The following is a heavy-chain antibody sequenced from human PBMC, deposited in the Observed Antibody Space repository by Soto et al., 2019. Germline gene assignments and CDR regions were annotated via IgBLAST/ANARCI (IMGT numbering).Heavy chain of an antibody. Sequence: VGSLRLSCAASGFMFNNYAMSWVRQAPGKGLEWVSTVSVSGGTTYYADSLKGRFTISRDNSKKTVYLQMNRLRADDTAIYYCAKGLYYYDSSGYRLFDYWGQGTLVTVSS. V-gene: IGHV3-23*01. CDR2: VSVSGGTT. D-gene: IGHD3-22*01. J-gene: IGHJ4*02. CDR3: AKGLYYYDSSGYRLFDY. CDR1: GFMFNNYA.